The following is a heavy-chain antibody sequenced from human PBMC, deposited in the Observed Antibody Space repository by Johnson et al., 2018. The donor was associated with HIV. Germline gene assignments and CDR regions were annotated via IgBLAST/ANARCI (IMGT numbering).Heavy chain of an antibody. V-gene: IGHV3-9*01. J-gene: IGHJ3*02. CDR1: GFSFDDSA. CDR3: AKGGRGGRKGIVVVIAMYALDI. Sequence: QLVESGGGLIQPGRSLRLSCAASGFSFDDSAMHWVRQAPGKGLEWVSGINWNSGRINYADSVKGRFTISRDNAKNSLYLQMNSLRAEDTALYYCAKGGRGGRKGIVVVIAMYALDIWGQGTMVTVSS. CDR2: INWNSGRI. D-gene: IGHD2-21*01.